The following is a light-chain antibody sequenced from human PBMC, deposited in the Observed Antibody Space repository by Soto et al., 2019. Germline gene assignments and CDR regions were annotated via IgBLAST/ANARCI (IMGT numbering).Light chain of an antibody. J-gene: IGLJ2*01. CDR3: ATWDSGLSAVV. CDR1: SSNIADNY. Sequence: QSVPTQPPSVSAAPRQRVTISCSGRSSNIADNYVSWYQHLPGTAPKLLIYDNNRRPPGIPDRFSGFKSGTSATLDITGLQTGDEADYYCATWDSGLSAVVFGGGTKLTVL. V-gene: IGLV1-51*01. CDR2: DNN.